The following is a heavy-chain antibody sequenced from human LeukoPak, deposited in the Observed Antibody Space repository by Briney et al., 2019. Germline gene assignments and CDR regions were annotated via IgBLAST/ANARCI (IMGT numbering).Heavy chain of an antibody. CDR2: IYSGGTT. CDR1: GFTVNNNY. D-gene: IGHD4-23*01. CDR3: ARAGNTNYYYYYYMDV. V-gene: IGHV3-66*01. Sequence: GGSLRLSCAASGFTVNNNYMSWVRQAPGKGLEWVSVIYSGGTTNYADSVKGRFTISRDDGKNTLYLQMNSLRAEDTAVYYCARAGNTNYYYYYYMDVWGKGTTVTVSS. J-gene: IGHJ6*03.